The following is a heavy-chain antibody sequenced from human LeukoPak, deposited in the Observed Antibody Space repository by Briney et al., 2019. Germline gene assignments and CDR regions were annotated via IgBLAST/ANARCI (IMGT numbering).Heavy chain of an antibody. J-gene: IGHJ4*02. CDR2: ISADNGNT. CDR3: ARDRRGYSAYDGEGFDY. V-gene: IGHV1-18*04. Sequence: ASVKVSCKSSGFTFKNYGFSWVRQAPGQGLQWMGGISADNGNTKYAQNLQRRVIMTTDRSAGTAYVELTSLRSDDTAVYYCARDRRGYSAYDGEGFDYWGQGTLVTVSS. D-gene: IGHD5-12*01. CDR1: GFTFKNYG.